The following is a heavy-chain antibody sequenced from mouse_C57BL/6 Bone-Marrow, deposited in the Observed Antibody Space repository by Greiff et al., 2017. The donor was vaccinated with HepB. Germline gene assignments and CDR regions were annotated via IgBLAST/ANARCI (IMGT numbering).Heavy chain of an antibody. D-gene: IGHD1-1*01. CDR3: AREFPYYYGSSYDYAMDY. CDR2: IDPSDSYT. J-gene: IGHJ4*01. CDR1: GYTFTSYW. Sequence: QVQLQQPGAELVMPGASVQLSCKASGYTFTSYWMHWVKQRPGQGLEWIGEIDPSDSYTNYNQKFKGKSTLTVDKSSSTAYMQLCSLTSEDSAVYYCAREFPYYYGSSYDYAMDYWGQGTSVTVSS. V-gene: IGHV1-69*01.